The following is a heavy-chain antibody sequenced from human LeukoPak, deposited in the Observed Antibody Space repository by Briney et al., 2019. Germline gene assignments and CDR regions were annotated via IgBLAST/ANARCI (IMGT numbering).Heavy chain of an antibody. CDR2: IGGSGDST. V-gene: IGHV3-23*01. D-gene: IGHD3-22*01. J-gene: IGHJ4*02. CDR1: GFTFSSYA. CDR3: AKRNYYDSSGFLFDD. Sequence: PGGSLRLSCAASGFTFSSYAMSWVRQAPGKGLEWVSAIGGSGDSTFYTDSVKGRFIVSRDNFKNTLYPQMNSLRAEDTAVYYCAKRNYYDSSGFLFDDWGQGTLVTVSS.